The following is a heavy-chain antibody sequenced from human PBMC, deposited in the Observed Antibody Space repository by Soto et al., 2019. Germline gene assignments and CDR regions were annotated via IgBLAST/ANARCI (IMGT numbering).Heavy chain of an antibody. CDR2: LYWDDDK. V-gene: IGHV2-5*02. D-gene: IGHD2-2*01. CDR1: GFSLSSIGVG. CDR3: AHTIVVVPTAHDAFDV. J-gene: IGHJ3*01. Sequence: QITLKESGPTLVKPTQTLTLTCTFSGFSLSSIGVGVGWIRQPPGKALQWLGILYWDDDKHYSPSLKSRISIAKDTSKDQVVLTLTNIDPVDTATYYCAHTIVVVPTAHDAFDVWGQGTMVTVSS.